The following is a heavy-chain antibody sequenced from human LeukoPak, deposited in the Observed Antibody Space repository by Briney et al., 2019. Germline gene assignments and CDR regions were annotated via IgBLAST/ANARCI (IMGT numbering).Heavy chain of an antibody. V-gene: IGHV3-33*01. CDR1: GFTFSSYG. J-gene: IGHJ4*02. CDR3: ARDAEYCSGGSCYPGQFDY. Sequence: GRSLRLSCAASGFTFSSYGMHWVRQAPGKGLEWVAVIWYDGSNKYYADSVKGRFTISRDNSKNTLYLQMNSLRAEDTAVYYCARDAEYCSGGSCYPGQFDYWGQGTLVTVSS. CDR2: IWYDGSNK. D-gene: IGHD2-15*01.